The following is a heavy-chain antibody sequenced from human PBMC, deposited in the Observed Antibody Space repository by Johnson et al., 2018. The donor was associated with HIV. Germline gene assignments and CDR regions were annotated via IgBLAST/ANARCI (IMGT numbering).Heavy chain of an antibody. Sequence: VQLVESGGGLVQPGGSLRLSCAASGFTVSSNYMSWVRQAPGKGLEWVSVIYSGGSTYYADSVKGRFTISRDSSKNTLYLQMNTLRADDTAVYYCAIGRGEFPRHAFDIWGQGTMVTVSS. J-gene: IGHJ3*02. CDR1: GFTVSSNY. D-gene: IGHD3-10*01. CDR3: AIGRGEFPRHAFDI. V-gene: IGHV3-66*02. CDR2: IYSGGST.